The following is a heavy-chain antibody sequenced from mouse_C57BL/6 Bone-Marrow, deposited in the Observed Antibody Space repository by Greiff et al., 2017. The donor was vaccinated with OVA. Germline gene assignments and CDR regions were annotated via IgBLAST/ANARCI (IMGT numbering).Heavy chain of an antibody. V-gene: IGHV1-82*01. CDR1: GYAFSSSW. D-gene: IGHD2-4*01. CDR2: IYPGDGDT. J-gene: IGHJ2*01. Sequence: QVQLQQSGPELVKPGASVKISCKASGYAFSSSWMNWVKQRPGKGLEWIGRIYPGDGDTNYNGKFKGKATLTADKSSSTAYMQLSSLTSEDSAVYFCARGDYEYDGYWGQGTTLTVSS. CDR3: ARGDYEYDGY.